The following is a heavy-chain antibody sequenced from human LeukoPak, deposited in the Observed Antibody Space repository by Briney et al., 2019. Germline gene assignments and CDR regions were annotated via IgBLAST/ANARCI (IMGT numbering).Heavy chain of an antibody. CDR2: INPNSGGT. CDR3: ARLIPYYDILTGYSNQYYFDY. J-gene: IGHJ4*02. V-gene: IGHV1-2*02. CDR1: GYTFTGYY. D-gene: IGHD3-9*01. Sequence: ASVKVSCKASGYTFTGYYMHWVRQAPGQGLEWMGWINPNSGGTNYAQKFQGRVTMTRDTSISTAYMELSRLRSDDTAVYYCARLIPYYDILTGYSNQYYFDYWGQGTLVTVSS.